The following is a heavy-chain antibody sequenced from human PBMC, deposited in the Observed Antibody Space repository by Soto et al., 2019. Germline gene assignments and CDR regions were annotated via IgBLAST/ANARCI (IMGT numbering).Heavy chain of an antibody. J-gene: IGHJ6*02. CDR3: ASLLAAPSSFSSYYYGMDV. CDR1: GFTFRSYT. V-gene: IGHV3-21*01. CDR2: ISSSSSDI. Sequence: GGSLRLSCAASGFTFRSYTMDWVRQAPGKGLEWVSSISSSSSDIYYADSVKGRFTVSRDNAKNSLYLQMNSLRAEDTAVYYCASLLAAPSSFSSYYYGMDVWGQGTTVTVSS. D-gene: IGHD6-6*01.